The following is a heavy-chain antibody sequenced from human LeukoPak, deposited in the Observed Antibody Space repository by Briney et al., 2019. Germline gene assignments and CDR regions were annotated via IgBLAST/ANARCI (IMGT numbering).Heavy chain of an antibody. D-gene: IGHD3-22*01. Sequence: SETLSLTCAVSGGSSSSSNWWNWVRQPPGKGLEWIGEINHSGSTNYNPSLKSRVTISVDTSKNQFSLKLSSVTAADTAVYYCASNYYDSSGYHDYWGQEPWSPSPQ. J-gene: IGHJ4*01. CDR2: INHSGST. CDR3: ASNYYDSSGYHDY. CDR1: GGSSSSSNW. V-gene: IGHV4-4*02.